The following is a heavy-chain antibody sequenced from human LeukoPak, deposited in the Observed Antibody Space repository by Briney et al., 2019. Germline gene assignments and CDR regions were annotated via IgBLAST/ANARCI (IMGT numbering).Heavy chain of an antibody. D-gene: IGHD1-26*01. Sequence: GGSLRLSCAASGFTVSSNYMSWVRQAPGNGLGWVSVIYSGGSTYYAESVKGRFTMSRDNSKNTLYLEMKSLGAEDTAVYYCSRGRKGAFDYWGQGTLVTVSS. CDR3: SRGRKGAFDY. CDR2: IYSGGST. V-gene: IGHV3-66*01. J-gene: IGHJ4*02. CDR1: GFTVSSNY.